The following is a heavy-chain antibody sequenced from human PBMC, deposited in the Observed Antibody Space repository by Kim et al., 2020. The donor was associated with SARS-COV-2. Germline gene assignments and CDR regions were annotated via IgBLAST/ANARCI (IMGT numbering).Heavy chain of an antibody. CDR1: GYTFTYSY. V-gene: IGHV3-66*01. CDR2: IYSGGNT. Sequence: GGSLRPSCAASGYTFTYSYMGWVRQAPGKGLEWVSFIYSGGNTIYADSVKGRLIISRDHSKNTLYLQMNSLSAEDTAVYYCATVVFYYDAGYFKNWGQGTLVIVSS. J-gene: IGHJ1*01. D-gene: IGHD3-22*01. CDR3: ATVVFYYDAGYFKN.